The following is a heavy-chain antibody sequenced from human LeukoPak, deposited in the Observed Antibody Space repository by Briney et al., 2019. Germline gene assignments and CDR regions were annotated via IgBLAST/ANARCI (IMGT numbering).Heavy chain of an antibody. D-gene: IGHD5-24*01. CDR3: ARVMAGPDY. J-gene: IGHJ4*02. CDR1: GYTFTHYY. V-gene: IGHV1-2*02. CDR2: INPNNGDT. Sequence: ASVKVSCTAYGYTFTHYYIHWVRQAPGQGLEWVGWINPNNGDTTYAQKFQGRVTMTRDTSITTAYMELSRLKSDDTAVYYCARVMAGPDYWGQGALVTVSS.